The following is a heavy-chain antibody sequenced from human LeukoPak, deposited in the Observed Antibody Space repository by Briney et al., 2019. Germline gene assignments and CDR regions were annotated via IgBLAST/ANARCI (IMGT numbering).Heavy chain of an antibody. J-gene: IGHJ5*02. CDR2: IYYSGST. CDR3: ARATSLPLINWFDP. V-gene: IGHV4-39*07. CDR1: GGSISSSSYY. Sequence: SETLSLTCTVSGGSISSSSYYWGWIRQPPGKGLEWIGSIYYSGSTNYNPSLKSRVTISVDTSKNQFSLKLSSVTAADTAVYYCARATSLPLINWFDPWGQGTLVTVSS.